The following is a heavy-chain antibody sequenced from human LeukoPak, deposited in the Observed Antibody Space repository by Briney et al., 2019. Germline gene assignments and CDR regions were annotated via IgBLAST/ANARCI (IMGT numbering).Heavy chain of an antibody. CDR2: INPNSGGT. CDR3: ARSVASFSSGYRY. D-gene: IGHD3-22*01. V-gene: IGHV1-2*02. Sequence: GASVKVSCKASGYTFTGYYMYWVRQAPGQGLEWMGWINPNSGGTNYAQKFQGRVTMTRDTSISTAYMELSRLRSDDTAVYYCARSVASFSSGYRYWGQGTLVTVSS. CDR1: GYTFTGYY. J-gene: IGHJ4*02.